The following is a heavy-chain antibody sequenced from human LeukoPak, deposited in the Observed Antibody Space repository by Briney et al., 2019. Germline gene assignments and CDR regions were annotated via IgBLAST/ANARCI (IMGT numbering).Heavy chain of an antibody. J-gene: IGHJ4*02. CDR3: ARVSGEYRDY. Sequence: GGSLRLSCAASGFTFSSYAMSWVRQAPGKGLEWVSAISGSGGSTYYADSVKGRFTISRDNSKNTLYLKMNSLRAEDTAVYYCARVSGEYRDYWGQGTLVTVSS. CDR1: GFTFSSYA. CDR2: ISGSGGST. V-gene: IGHV3-23*01. D-gene: IGHD4-17*01.